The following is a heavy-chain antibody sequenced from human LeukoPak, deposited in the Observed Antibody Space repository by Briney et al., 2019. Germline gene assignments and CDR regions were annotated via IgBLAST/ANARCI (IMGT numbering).Heavy chain of an antibody. Sequence: SETLSLTCAVSGGSISSYYWSWIRQPPGKGLEWIGYIYYSGSTNYNPSLKSRVTISVDTSKSQFSLKLSSVTAADTAVYYCARVTGTAPDYWGQGTLVTVSS. CDR1: GGSISSYY. CDR2: IYYSGST. V-gene: IGHV4-59*01. J-gene: IGHJ4*02. CDR3: ARVTGTAPDY. D-gene: IGHD1-14*01.